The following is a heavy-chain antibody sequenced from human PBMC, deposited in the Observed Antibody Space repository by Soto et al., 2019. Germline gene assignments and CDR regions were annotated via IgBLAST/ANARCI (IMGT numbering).Heavy chain of an antibody. D-gene: IGHD2-2*01. CDR3: STVVVPAAPCFDF. J-gene: IGHJ4*02. V-gene: IGHV1-3*01. CDR1: GYTITSYD. Sequence: GASVKVSCKASGYTITSYDMHWVRQAPGQRLEWMGWINAGNGNTKYSQKFQGRVTITRDTSASTAYMELSSLRSEDTAVYYCSTVVVPAAPCFDFWGQGTLVTVSA. CDR2: INAGNGNT.